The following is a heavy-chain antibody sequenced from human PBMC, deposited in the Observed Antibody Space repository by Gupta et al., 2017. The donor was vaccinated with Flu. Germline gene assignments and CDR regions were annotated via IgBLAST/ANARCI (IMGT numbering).Heavy chain of an antibody. CDR2: ISWDSGTI. CDR1: DDYA. D-gene: IGHD2-21*01. CDR3: AKDQFGDFEAFDI. V-gene: IGHV3-9*01. Sequence: DDYAMHWVRQVPGKGLEWVSGISWDSGTIGDADAVKGRFTIYRDNAKNSLYLQMNSLRAEDAAFYYCAKDQFGDFEAFDIWGQGTMVIVSS. J-gene: IGHJ3*02.